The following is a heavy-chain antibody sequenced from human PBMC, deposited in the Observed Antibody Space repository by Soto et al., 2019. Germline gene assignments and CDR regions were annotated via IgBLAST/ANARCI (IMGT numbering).Heavy chain of an antibody. CDR1: GASISSSSYY. Sequence: SETLSLTCTVSGASISSSSYYWDWIRQPPGKGLEWIGHIYYSGSTYYNPSLKSRVTISVDTSKNQFSLKLSSVTAADTAVYYCARVYVENWFDPWGQGTLVTVSS. D-gene: IGHD3-16*01. CDR3: ARVYVENWFDP. J-gene: IGHJ5*02. CDR2: IYYSGST. V-gene: IGHV4-39*01.